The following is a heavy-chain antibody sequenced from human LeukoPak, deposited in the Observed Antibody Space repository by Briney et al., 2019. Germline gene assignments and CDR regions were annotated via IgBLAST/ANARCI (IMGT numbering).Heavy chain of an antibody. CDR3: ARDKNRWGSGSVDY. V-gene: IGHV3-21*04. CDR2: ISSSSSYI. CDR1: GFTFSSYS. D-gene: IGHD6-19*01. Sequence: GGSLRLSCAASGFTFSSYSMNWVRQAPGKGLEWVSSISSSSSYIYYADSVKGRFTISRDNAKNSLYLQMNSLRAEDTTVYYCARDKNRWGSGSVDYWGQGTLVTVSS. J-gene: IGHJ4*02.